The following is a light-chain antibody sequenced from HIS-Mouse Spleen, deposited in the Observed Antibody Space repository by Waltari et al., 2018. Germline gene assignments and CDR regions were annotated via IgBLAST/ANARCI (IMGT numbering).Light chain of an antibody. J-gene: IGLJ3*02. CDR1: SSDVGSYNL. V-gene: IGLV2-23*01. CDR3: CSYAVSSTWV. Sequence: QSALTQPASVSGSPGQSITISCTGTSSDVGSYNLVSWYQQHPGKAPKLMIYEGSKRPSGVSDRFSGSKSGNTASLTISGLQAEDEADYYCCSYAVSSTWVSGGGTKLTVL. CDR2: EGS.